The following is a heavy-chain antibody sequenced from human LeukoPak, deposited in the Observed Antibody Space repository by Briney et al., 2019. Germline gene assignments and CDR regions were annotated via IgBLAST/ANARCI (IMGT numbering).Heavy chain of an antibody. J-gene: IGHJ4*02. D-gene: IGHD3-3*01. CDR3: AREYYDFWSAPLSD. V-gene: IGHV3-11*01. CDR1: GFTFSDYY. CDR2: ISISGTTL. Sequence: GGSLRLSCAASGFTFSDYYMSWIRQAPGKGLEWVSYISISGTTLYYADSVKGRFTISRDNAKNSLYLQMTSLRAEDTAVYYCAREYYDFWSAPLSDWGQGALVTVSS.